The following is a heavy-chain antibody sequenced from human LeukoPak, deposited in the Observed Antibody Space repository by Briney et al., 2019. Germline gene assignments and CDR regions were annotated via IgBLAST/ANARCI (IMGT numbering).Heavy chain of an antibody. CDR2: INPNSGGT. Sequence: ASVKVSCTASGYTFTGYYMHWVRQAPGQGLEWMGRINPNSGGTNYAQKFQGRVTMTRDTSISTAYMELSRLRSDDTAVYYCAREAGIQLWAHFDYWGQGTLVTVSS. D-gene: IGHD5-18*01. CDR1: GYTFTGYY. V-gene: IGHV1-2*06. J-gene: IGHJ4*02. CDR3: AREAGIQLWAHFDY.